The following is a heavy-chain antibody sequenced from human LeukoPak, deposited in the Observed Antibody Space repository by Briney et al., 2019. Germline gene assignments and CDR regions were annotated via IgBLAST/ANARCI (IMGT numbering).Heavy chain of an antibody. CDR3: ARDRSSIAATGTLFDY. V-gene: IGHV3-7*01. CDR2: IKEDGREK. Sequence: PGGSLRLSCAASGFTFSNYWMSWVRQAPGKGLEWVAIIKEDGREKYYVDSVKGRYTISRDNAKNSLYLQMNSLRAEDTAVYYCARDRSSIAATGTLFDYWGQGALVTVSS. J-gene: IGHJ4*02. D-gene: IGHD6-13*01. CDR1: GFTFSNYW.